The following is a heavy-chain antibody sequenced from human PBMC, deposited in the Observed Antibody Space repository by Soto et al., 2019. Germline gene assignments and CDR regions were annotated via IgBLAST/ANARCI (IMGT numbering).Heavy chain of an antibody. CDR2: MYPGDSDT. CDR1: GYSFTSYW. J-gene: IGHJ4*02. V-gene: IGHV5-51*01. Sequence: GESLKISCKGSGYSFTSYWIGWVRQLPGRGLEWVGIMYPGDSDTRYNPSLQGHVTLSVDVTVSTAFLQWRSLETSDTGMYFCARLPRDCNKTSCYYADHWGQGTQVTVSS. D-gene: IGHD3-3*01. CDR3: ARLPRDCNKTSCYYADH.